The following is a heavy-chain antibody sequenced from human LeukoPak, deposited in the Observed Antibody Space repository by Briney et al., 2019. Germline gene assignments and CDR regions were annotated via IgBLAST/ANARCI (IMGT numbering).Heavy chain of an antibody. CDR2: ISAYNGNT. CDR3: ARSSSSRYYYYYGMDV. V-gene: IGHV1-18*04. D-gene: IGHD6-13*01. Sequence: ASVKVSCKASGYTFTSYGISWVRLAPGQGLEWMGWISAYNGNTNYAQKLQGRVTMTTDTSTSTAYMELRSLRSDDTAVYYCARSSSSRYYYYYGMDVWGKGTTVTVSS. J-gene: IGHJ6*04. CDR1: GYTFTSYG.